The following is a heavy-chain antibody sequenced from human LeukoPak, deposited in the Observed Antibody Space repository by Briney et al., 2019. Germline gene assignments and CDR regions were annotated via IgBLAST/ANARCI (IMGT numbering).Heavy chain of an antibody. CDR2: IKQDGSEK. CDR1: GFTFSSYW. V-gene: IGHV3-7*01. D-gene: IGHD3-22*01. Sequence: GGSLRLSCAASGFTFSSYWMSWVRQAPGKGLEWVANIKQDGSEKYYVDSVKGRFTISRDNAKNSLYLQMNSLRAEDTAVYYCARGITFARSGYYYFISWGQGTLVTVSS. J-gene: IGHJ4*02. CDR3: ARGITFARSGYYYFIS.